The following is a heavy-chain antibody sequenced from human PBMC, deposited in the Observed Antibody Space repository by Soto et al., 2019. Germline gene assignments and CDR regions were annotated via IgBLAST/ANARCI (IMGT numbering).Heavy chain of an antibody. D-gene: IGHD3-10*01. CDR1: GFTFSSYA. J-gene: IGHJ4*02. CDR3: AKSWLNVLLWFADY. CDR2: ISGSGGST. V-gene: IGHV3-23*01. Sequence: GGSLRLSCTASGFTFSSYAMSWVRQAPGKGLEWVSVISGSGGSTYYADSVKGRFTISRDNSKNTLYLQMNSLRAEDTAVYYCAKSWLNVLLWFADYWGQGTLVTVSS.